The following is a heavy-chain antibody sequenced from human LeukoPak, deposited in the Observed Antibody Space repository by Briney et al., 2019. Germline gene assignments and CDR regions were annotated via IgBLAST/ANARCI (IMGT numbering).Heavy chain of an antibody. CDR1: GFTFSSYG. D-gene: IGHD6-19*01. CDR3: ARGPFAMVAGTDSYYGMDV. CDR2: ISRDGDTK. Sequence: GGSLRLSCAASGFTFSSYGMSWVRQAPGKGLEWLSVISRDGDTKFHADFLKGRFTISRDNSKKTLYLEMDSLGAEDTALYYCARGPFAMVAGTDSYYGMDVWGQGTTVTVSS. V-gene: IGHV3-23*01. J-gene: IGHJ6*02.